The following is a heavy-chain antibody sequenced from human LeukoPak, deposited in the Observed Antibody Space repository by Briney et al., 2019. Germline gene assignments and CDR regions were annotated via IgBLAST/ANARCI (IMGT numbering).Heavy chain of an antibody. Sequence: SETLYLTCTVSGGSISSYYWSWIRQPAGKGLEWIGRIYTSGSTNYNPSLKSRVTMSVDTSKNQFSLKLSSVTAADTAVYYCARGRYYDFWSGYYTLRNHNWFDPWGQGALVTVSS. D-gene: IGHD3-3*01. J-gene: IGHJ5*02. CDR2: IYTSGST. CDR1: GGSISSYY. V-gene: IGHV4-4*07. CDR3: ARGRYYDFWSGYYTLRNHNWFDP.